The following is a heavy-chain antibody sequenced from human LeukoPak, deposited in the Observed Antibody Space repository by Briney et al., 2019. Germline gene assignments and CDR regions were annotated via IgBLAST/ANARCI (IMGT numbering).Heavy chain of an antibody. V-gene: IGHV4-39*07. CDR3: VGDSASGPAGL. J-gene: IGHJ4*02. CDR2: IYYSGST. D-gene: IGHD3-10*01. CDR1: GGSIRSSTYY. Sequence: SETLSLTCTVSGGSIRSSTYYWGWIRQPPGKELEWIGTIYYSGSTYYNPSLKSRLTISVDTSKNQFSLKLDSVTAADTAIYYCVGDSASGPAGLWGQGTLVTVSS.